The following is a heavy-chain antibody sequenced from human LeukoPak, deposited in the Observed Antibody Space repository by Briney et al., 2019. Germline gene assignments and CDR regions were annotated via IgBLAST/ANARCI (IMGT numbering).Heavy chain of an antibody. V-gene: IGHV4-59*01. CDR1: GGSISSYY. CDR3: AIIGWAEYFDY. Sequence: SETLSLTCTVSGGSISSYYWSWIRQPPGKGLEWIGYIYYSGSTNYNPSLKSRVTISVDTSKNRFSLKLSSVTAADTAVYYCAIIGWAEYFDYWGQGTLVTVSS. J-gene: IGHJ4*02. D-gene: IGHD1-14*01. CDR2: IYYSGST.